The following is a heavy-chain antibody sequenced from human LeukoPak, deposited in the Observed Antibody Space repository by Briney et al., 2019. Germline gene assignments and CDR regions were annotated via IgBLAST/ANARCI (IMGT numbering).Heavy chain of an antibody. Sequence: GESLKISCKGSGYSFTSYWISWVRQMPGKGLEWMGRIDPSDSYTNYSPSFQGHVTISADKSISTAYLQWSSLKASDTAMYYCARLRYCSGGSCYSGPFVCWGRGTLVTVSS. D-gene: IGHD2-15*01. CDR1: GYSFTSYW. V-gene: IGHV5-10-1*01. J-gene: IGHJ4*02. CDR3: ARLRYCSGGSCYSGPFVC. CDR2: IDPSDSYT.